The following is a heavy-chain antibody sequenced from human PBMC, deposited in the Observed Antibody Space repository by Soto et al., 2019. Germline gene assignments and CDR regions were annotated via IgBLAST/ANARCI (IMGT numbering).Heavy chain of an antibody. D-gene: IGHD1-1*01. CDR3: ARLFAGATGNWYFDL. V-gene: IGHV4-34*01. CDR2: ITHSGGI. CDR1: GGSFSGYY. Sequence: SETLSLTCAVYGGSFSGYYWSWVRQPPGKGLEWIGEITHSGGINYNPSLKSRVTMSLDTSKNQFSLRLNSVSDADTAVYYCARLFAGATGNWYFDLWGRGTLVTVSS. J-gene: IGHJ2*01.